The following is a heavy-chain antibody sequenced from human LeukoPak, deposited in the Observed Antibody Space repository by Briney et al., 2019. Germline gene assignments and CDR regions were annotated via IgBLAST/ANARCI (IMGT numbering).Heavy chain of an antibody. V-gene: IGHV3-23*01. Sequence: GGSLRLSCAASGFPFSSYAMSWVRQAPGKGLEWVSLITGSGGSTYYADSVRGRFTVSRDNSRKTLFLQMNSLRAEDTAVYYCAKEDYGDNEGTDYWGQGTLVTVSS. D-gene: IGHD4-17*01. CDR3: AKEDYGDNEGTDY. CDR1: GFPFSSYA. J-gene: IGHJ4*02. CDR2: ITGSGGST.